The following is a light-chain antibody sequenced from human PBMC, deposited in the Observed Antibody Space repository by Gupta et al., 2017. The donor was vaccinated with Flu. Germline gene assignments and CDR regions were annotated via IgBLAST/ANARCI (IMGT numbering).Light chain of an antibody. Sequence: LSCRASQSVSSSYLAWYKQKPGQASRLLIYGASSRATGIPDRFTGSGSGTDFTLTISRLEPEDFAVYYCQHYGSSRWTFGQGTKVEIK. CDR2: GAS. CDR3: QHYGSSRWT. CDR1: QSVSSSY. V-gene: IGKV3-20*01. J-gene: IGKJ1*01.